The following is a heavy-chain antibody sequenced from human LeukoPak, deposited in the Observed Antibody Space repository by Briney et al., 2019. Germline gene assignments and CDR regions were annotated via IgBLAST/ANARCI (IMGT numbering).Heavy chain of an antibody. CDR3: ARDAGWGYYDL. CDR1: GFTFSISW. D-gene: IGHD1-26*01. J-gene: IGHJ4*02. V-gene: IGHV3-7*01. Sequence: AEGSLRLSCVASGFTFSISWVTWVRLAPGKGLEWVANIDKHGNKKYYVDSVKGRFAISRDYASNSVFLQMDSLRAEDTSVYYCARDAGWGYYDLWGQGTPVTVSS. CDR2: IDKHGNKK.